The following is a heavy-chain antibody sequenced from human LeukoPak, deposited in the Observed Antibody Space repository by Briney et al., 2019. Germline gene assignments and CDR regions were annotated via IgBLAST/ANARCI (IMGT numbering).Heavy chain of an antibody. J-gene: IGHJ4*02. Sequence: ASVKVSCKASGGTFSSYAISWVRQAPGQGLEWMGRIIPIIGTVNYAQKFQGRVTITTDESTSTAYMELSSLRSEDTAVYYCARDIQDPRDYYDSSGYTLDYWGQGTLVTVSS. D-gene: IGHD3-22*01. V-gene: IGHV1-69*05. CDR3: ARDIQDPRDYYDSSGYTLDY. CDR2: IIPIIGTV. CDR1: GGTFSSYA.